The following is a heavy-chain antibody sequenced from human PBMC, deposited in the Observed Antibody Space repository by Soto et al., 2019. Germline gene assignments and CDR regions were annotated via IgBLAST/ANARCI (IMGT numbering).Heavy chain of an antibody. CDR2: IKGDVITT. CDR1: GFTFSSYW. CDR3: ARGAFGAYHLDS. V-gene: IGHV3-74*01. D-gene: IGHD3-3*01. J-gene: IGHJ5*01. Sequence: EVQLVESGGGLVQPGGSLRLSCVASGFTFSSYWIHWVRQTPGEGLVWVSRIKGDVITTNYADSVKGRFTISRDNAKNTVFLQMNRLRAEDTAVYYCARGAFGAYHLDSWCQGTLVIVS.